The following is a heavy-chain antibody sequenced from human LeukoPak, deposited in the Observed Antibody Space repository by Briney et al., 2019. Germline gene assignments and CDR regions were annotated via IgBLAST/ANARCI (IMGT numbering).Heavy chain of an antibody. J-gene: IGHJ4*02. D-gene: IGHD3-3*01. CDR1: GFTFSNYW. V-gene: IGHV3-74*01. CDR3: TRDFDFSSAI. CDR2: INSDGLIT. Sequence: PGGSLRLSCAASGFTFSNYWMHWVRQAPGKGLVWVSRINSDGLITNYADSVKGRFTTSRDNAKNTLFLQMNSPRAEDTAVYYCTRDFDFSSAIWGQGTLVTVSS.